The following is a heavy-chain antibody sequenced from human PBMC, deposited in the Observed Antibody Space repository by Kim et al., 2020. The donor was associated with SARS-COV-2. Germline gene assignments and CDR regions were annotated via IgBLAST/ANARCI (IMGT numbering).Heavy chain of an antibody. V-gene: IGHV3-21*01. D-gene: IGHD2-2*01. CDR3: AREEGVPAAMVGYNWFDP. CDR1: GFTFSSYS. Sequence: GGSLRLSCAASGFTFSSYSMNWVRQAPGKGLEWVSSISSSSSYIYYADSVKGRFTISRDNAKNSLYLQMNSLRAEDTAVYYCAREEGVPAAMVGYNWFDPWGQGTLVTVSS. CDR2: ISSSSSYI. J-gene: IGHJ5*02.